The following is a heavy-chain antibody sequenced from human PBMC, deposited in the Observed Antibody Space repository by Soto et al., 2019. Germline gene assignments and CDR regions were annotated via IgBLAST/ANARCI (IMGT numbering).Heavy chain of an antibody. Sequence: GSLRLSCAASGFRFNTYGMHWVRQAPGKGLEWVAFISYDGTNKYTDSVKGRFIISRDDSKNTLYLQMSSLRADDTAFYYCANYRFAGYTYAIYSWGQGTLVTVSS. CDR1: GFRFNTYG. CDR3: ANYRFAGYTYAIYS. V-gene: IGHV3-30*18. J-gene: IGHJ4*02. CDR2: ISYDGTNK. D-gene: IGHD5-18*01.